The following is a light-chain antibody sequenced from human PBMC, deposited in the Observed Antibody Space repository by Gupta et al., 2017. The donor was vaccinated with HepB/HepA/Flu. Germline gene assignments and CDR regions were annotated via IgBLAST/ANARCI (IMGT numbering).Light chain of an antibody. CDR3: QQSYSTPFT. CDR2: AAS. J-gene: IGKJ1*01. V-gene: IGKV1-39*01. Sequence: DLHMPPSPSSLSASVGDRVTITCRASQNISSYLNWYQQKPGKAPKLLIYAASSLQSGVPSRFSGSGSGTDFTLTISSLQPEDFATYYCQQSYSTPFTFGQGTKVEIK. CDR1: QNISSY.